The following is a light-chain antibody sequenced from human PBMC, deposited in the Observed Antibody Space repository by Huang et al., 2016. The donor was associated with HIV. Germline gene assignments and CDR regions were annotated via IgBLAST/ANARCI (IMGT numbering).Light chain of an antibody. J-gene: IGKJ1*01. CDR2: AAS. CDR1: QGINNY. Sequence: EIQMTQSPSSLSASVGDRVTITCQASQGINNYLNWYQQKPGKAPQLLIYAASSLHSGVPSRFSGSGSGTHFTLTISSLQPEDFATYHCQQSYSTWTFGQGTKVDIK. V-gene: IGKV1-39*01. CDR3: QQSYSTWT.